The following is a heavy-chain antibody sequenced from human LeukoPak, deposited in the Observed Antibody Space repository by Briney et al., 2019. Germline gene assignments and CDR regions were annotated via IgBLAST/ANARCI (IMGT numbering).Heavy chain of an antibody. Sequence: ASVKVSCKTSGYTFTAYGISWVRQAPGQGLEWMGWINPNSGGTNYAQKFQGRVTMTRDTSISTAYMELSRLRSDDTAVYYCARSGRIAAAGTNPGVWGYWGQGTLVTVSS. CDR2: INPNSGGT. V-gene: IGHV1-2*02. J-gene: IGHJ4*02. CDR3: ARSGRIAAAGTNPGVWGY. CDR1: GYTFTAYG. D-gene: IGHD6-13*01.